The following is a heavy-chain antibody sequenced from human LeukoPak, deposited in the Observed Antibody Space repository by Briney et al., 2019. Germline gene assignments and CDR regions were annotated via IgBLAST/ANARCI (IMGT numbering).Heavy chain of an antibody. J-gene: IGHJ5*02. CDR2: MNPNSGNT. CDR3: ARGRGNRSFGIFGVVIIANWFDP. Sequence: GASVKVSCKAPGYTFTSYDINWVRQAPGQGLEWMGWMNPNSGNTGYAQKFQGRVTITRNTSISTAYMELSSLRSEDTAVYYCARGRGNRSFGIFGVVIIANWFDPWGQGTLVTVSS. V-gene: IGHV1-8*03. CDR1: GYTFTSYD. D-gene: IGHD3-3*01.